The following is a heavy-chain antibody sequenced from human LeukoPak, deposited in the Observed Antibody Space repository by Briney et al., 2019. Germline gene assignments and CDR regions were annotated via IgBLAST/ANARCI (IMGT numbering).Heavy chain of an antibody. Sequence: GGSLRLSCAASGFTFSNNWMHWVRQTPGKGLVWVSRINGDGTTTNYADSVKGRFTISRDNSKNTLYLQMNSLKAEDTAVYYCARGGGAHFDYWGQGTLVTVSS. D-gene: IGHD3-10*01. V-gene: IGHV3-74*01. CDR3: ARGGGAHFDY. J-gene: IGHJ4*02. CDR2: INGDGTTT. CDR1: GFTFSNNW.